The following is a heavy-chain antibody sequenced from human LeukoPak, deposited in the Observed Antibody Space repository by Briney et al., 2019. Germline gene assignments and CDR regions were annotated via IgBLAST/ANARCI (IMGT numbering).Heavy chain of an antibody. D-gene: IGHD6-6*01. V-gene: IGHV1-2*02. J-gene: IGHJ2*01. Sequence: ASVKVSCKASGYTFTGYYMHWVRQAPGQGLEWMGWINPNSGGTNYAQKFQGRVTMTRDTSISTAYMELSRLRSDDTAVYYCAREYSSSPWYFDVWGRGTLVTVSS. CDR1: GYTFTGYY. CDR2: INPNSGGT. CDR3: AREYSSSPWYFDV.